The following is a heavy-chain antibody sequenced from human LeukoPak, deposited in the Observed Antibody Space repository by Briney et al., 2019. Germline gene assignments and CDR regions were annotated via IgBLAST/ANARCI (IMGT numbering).Heavy chain of an antibody. Sequence: ASVKASCKASGYTFTSYGISWVRQAPGQGLEWMGWISAYNGNTNYAQKLQGRVTMTTDTSTSTAYMELRSLRSDDTAVYYCARDLSMTTVTKGWFDPWGQGTLVTVSS. CDR2: ISAYNGNT. D-gene: IGHD4-11*01. J-gene: IGHJ5*02. CDR3: ARDLSMTTVTKGWFDP. CDR1: GYTFTSYG. V-gene: IGHV1-18*01.